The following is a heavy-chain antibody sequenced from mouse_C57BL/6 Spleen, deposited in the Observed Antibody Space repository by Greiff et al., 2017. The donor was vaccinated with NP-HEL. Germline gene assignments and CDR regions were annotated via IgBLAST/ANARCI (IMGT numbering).Heavy chain of an antibody. CDR3: ARERDYSNWFAY. J-gene: IGHJ3*01. CDR2: IDPSDSET. Sequence: QVQLQQPGAELVRPGSSVKLSCKASGYTFTSYWMHWVKQRPIQGLEWIGNIDPSDSETHYNQKFKDKATLTVDKSSSTAYMQLSSLTSEDSAVYYCARERDYSNWFAYWGQGTLVTVSA. D-gene: IGHD2-5*01. CDR1: GYTFTSYW. V-gene: IGHV1-52*01.